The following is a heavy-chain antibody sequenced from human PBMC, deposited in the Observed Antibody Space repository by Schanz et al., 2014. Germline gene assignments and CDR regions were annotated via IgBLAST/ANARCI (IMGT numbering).Heavy chain of an antibody. CDR1: GFTLSSYA. CDR3: ARAARRTRVVPLYFDY. V-gene: IGHV3-30-3*01. CDR2: ISYDGSNK. D-gene: IGHD2-2*01. Sequence: QVQLVESGGGVVQPGRSLRLSCAAYGFTLSSYAMHWVRQAPDKGLEWVAVISYDGSNKYYADSVKGRFTISRDNSKNTLYLQMNSLRAEDTAVYYCARAARRTRVVPLYFDYWGQGTLVTVSS. J-gene: IGHJ4*02.